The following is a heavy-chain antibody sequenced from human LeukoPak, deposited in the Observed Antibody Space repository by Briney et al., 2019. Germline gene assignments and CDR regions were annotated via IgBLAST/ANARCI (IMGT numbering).Heavy chain of an antibody. J-gene: IGHJ4*02. CDR2: INSDGRST. V-gene: IGHV3-74*01. CDR3: ARHSSGYYHYDY. D-gene: IGHD3-22*01. Sequence: PGGSLRLSCAASGFTFSSYWMHWVRQAPGKGLVWVSRINSDGRSTSYADSVKGRFTTSRDNSKNTLHLQMNSLRAEDTAVYYCARHSSGYYHYDYWGPGTPVTVAS. CDR1: GFTFSSYW.